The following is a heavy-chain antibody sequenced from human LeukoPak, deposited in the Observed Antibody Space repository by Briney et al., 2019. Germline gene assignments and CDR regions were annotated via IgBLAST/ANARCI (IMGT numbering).Heavy chain of an antibody. J-gene: IGHJ6*03. V-gene: IGHV5-51*01. CDR3: ARTLSAYCSSTSCYSLDYYYYMDV. Sequence: SSSSYYWGWIRQPPGKGLEWIGSIYPGDSDTRYSPSFQGQVTISADKSISTAYLQWSSLKASDTAMYYCARTLSAYCSSTSCYSLDYYYYMDVWGKGTTVTVSS. CDR2: IYPGDSDT. CDR1: SSSSYY. D-gene: IGHD2-2*01.